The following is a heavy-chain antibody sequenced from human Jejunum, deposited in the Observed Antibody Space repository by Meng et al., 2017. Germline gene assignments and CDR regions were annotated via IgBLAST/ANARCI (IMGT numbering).Heavy chain of an antibody. D-gene: IGHD2-2*01. Sequence: QVQLQESGPGLVKPSGTLSPTCPVSGGSIRSSHWWSWVRQPPGKGLEWIGEIYHNGNTNYNPSLKSRVTISSDKSKNQFSLKLSSVTAADTAVYYCARLGYCSSTSCYPDYWGQGTLVTVSS. CDR3: ARLGYCSSTSCYPDY. V-gene: IGHV4-4*02. CDR1: GGSIRSSHW. J-gene: IGHJ4*02. CDR2: IYHNGNT.